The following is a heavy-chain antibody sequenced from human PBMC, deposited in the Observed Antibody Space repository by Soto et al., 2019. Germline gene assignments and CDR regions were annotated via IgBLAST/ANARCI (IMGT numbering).Heavy chain of an antibody. J-gene: IGHJ5*02. D-gene: IGHD2-15*01. CDR1: GGSVSSGSYY. V-gene: IGHV4-61*01. CDR3: ARNLGLGLLRWNWFDP. Sequence: QVQLQESGPGLVKPSETLSLTCTVSGGSVSSGSYYWSWIRQSPGKGLEWIGYIYYSGSTNYNPSLKSRLSISVDTSKNQFSLKLSSVTAADTAVYYCARNLGLGLLRWNWFDPWGQGTLVTVSS. CDR2: IYYSGST.